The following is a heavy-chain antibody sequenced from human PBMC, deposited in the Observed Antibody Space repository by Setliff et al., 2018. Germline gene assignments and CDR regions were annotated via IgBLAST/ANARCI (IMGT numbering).Heavy chain of an antibody. CDR3: ARRMWELRSDAFDI. CDR1: GYTFTGYY. Sequence: ASVKVSCKASGYTFTGYYMHWVRQAPGQGLEWMGWINPNSGGTNYAQKFQGWVTMTRDTSISTAYMELSRLRSDDTAVYYCARRMWELRSDAFDIWGQGTMVTV. J-gene: IGHJ3*02. D-gene: IGHD1-26*01. V-gene: IGHV1-2*04. CDR2: INPNSGGT.